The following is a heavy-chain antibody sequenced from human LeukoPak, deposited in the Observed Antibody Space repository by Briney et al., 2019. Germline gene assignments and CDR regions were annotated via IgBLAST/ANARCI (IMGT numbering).Heavy chain of an antibody. J-gene: IGHJ4*02. CDR2: ISYSSRAR. Sequence: GGSLRLSCAASGFTFSSYNMNWVRQAPGKGLEWVSSISYSSRARYYADSVKGRFTISRDNFKDSPYLQMDSLRAEDTAVYYCARAYCSSTSCFGWGQGTLVTVSS. CDR3: ARAYCSSTSCFG. D-gene: IGHD2-2*01. CDR1: GFTFSSYN. V-gene: IGHV3-48*01.